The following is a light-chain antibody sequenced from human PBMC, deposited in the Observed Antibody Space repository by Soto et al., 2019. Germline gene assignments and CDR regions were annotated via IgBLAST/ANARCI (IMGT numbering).Light chain of an antibody. CDR2: GAF. J-gene: IGKJ5*01. CDR3: QQYNNWPPA. Sequence: QPPLSMSQAPLERATVSSLAGQSVSSNFGWYQHKPGQAPSLLIYGAFTRATGIPGRFSGSGSGTEFTPTISSLWPEDFAVYYCQQYNNWPPAVGQGTRLET. CDR1: QSVSSN. V-gene: IGKV3-15*01.